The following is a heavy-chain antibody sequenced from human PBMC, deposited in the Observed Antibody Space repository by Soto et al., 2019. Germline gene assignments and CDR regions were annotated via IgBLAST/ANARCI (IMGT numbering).Heavy chain of an antibody. V-gene: IGHV3-30-3*02. Sequence: PGGSLRLSCAASGFTFSSYTMHWVRQAPGKGLEWVALISFDGSKKYYADSVKDRFTVSRDNSKNTLYLQMNSLRAEDTAVYYCAKSPGMYYYDSSGYYHYDYWVQGTLVTVSS. CDR3: AKSPGMYYYDSSGYYHYDY. J-gene: IGHJ4*02. CDR2: ISFDGSKK. CDR1: GFTFSSYT. D-gene: IGHD3-22*01.